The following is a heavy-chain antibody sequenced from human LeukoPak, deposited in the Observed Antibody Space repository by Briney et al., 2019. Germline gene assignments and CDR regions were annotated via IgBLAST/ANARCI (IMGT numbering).Heavy chain of an antibody. CDR3: TTDKTVTTRHFDY. Sequence: PGGSLRLSCVASGFTFSNAWMSWVRQAPGKGLEWLGRIKSKIDGGTTDYAAPVKGRFIISRDDSKNILYLEVNSLKTDDSGVYYCTTDKTVTTRHFDYWGQGTLVTVSS. CDR1: GFTFSNAW. CDR2: IKSKIDGGTT. J-gene: IGHJ4*02. V-gene: IGHV3-15*01. D-gene: IGHD4-17*01.